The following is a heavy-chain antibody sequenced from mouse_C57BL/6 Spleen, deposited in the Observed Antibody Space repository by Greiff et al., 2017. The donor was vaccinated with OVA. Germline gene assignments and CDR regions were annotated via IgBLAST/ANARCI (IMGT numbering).Heavy chain of an antibody. D-gene: IGHD3-2*02. CDR1: GYAFSSYW. CDR2: IYPGDGDT. Sequence: QVQLQQSGAELVKPGASVKISCKASGYAFSSYWMNWVKQRPGKGLEWIGQIYPGDGDTNYNGKSKGKATLTADKSSSTAYMQLSSLTSEDSAVYFCARGDSASSGYDYWGQGTTLTVSS. CDR3: ARGDSASSGYDY. J-gene: IGHJ2*01. V-gene: IGHV1-80*01.